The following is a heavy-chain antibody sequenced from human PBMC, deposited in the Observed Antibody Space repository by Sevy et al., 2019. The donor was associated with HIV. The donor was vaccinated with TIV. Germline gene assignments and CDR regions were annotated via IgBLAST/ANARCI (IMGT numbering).Heavy chain of an antibody. Sequence: GGSLRLSCAASGFTFSAYNMIWVRRAPGKGLEWVSSISSTSDYKYYADSMKGRFTISRDNAKNSLSLQMDSLRAEDTAVYYCASSIGEGPLRFLECSVPGDDWGQGTLVTVSS. D-gene: IGHD3-3*01. J-gene: IGHJ4*02. CDR2: ISSTSDYK. CDR3: ASSIGEGPLRFLECSVPGDD. V-gene: IGHV3-21*01. CDR1: GFTFSAYN.